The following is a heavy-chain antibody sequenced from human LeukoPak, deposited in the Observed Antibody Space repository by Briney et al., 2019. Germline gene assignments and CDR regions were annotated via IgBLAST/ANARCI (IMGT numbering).Heavy chain of an antibody. CDR3: ARAVPPYYYGSGDNWFDP. J-gene: IGHJ5*02. CDR2: IYYSGST. V-gene: IGHV4-59*01. CDR1: GGSISSYY. D-gene: IGHD3-10*01. Sequence: PSETLSLTCTVSGGSISSYYWSWLRQPPGKGLEWLGYIYYSGSTNYNPSLKSRVTISVDTSKNQFSLKLSSVTAADTAVYYCARAVPPYYYGSGDNWFDPWGQGTLVTVSS.